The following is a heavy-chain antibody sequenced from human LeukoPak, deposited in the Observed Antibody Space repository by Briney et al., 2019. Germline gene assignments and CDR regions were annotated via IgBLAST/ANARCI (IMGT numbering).Heavy chain of an antibody. CDR1: GGSISSYY. Sequence: PSETLSLTCTVSGGSISSYYWSWIRQPPGKGLEWIGYIYYSGSTNYNPSLKSRVTISVDTSKNQFSLKLSSVTAADTAVYYCARGGGYRGYYFDYWGQGTLVTVSS. J-gene: IGHJ4*02. CDR3: ARGGGYRGYYFDY. CDR2: IYYSGST. D-gene: IGHD1-26*01. V-gene: IGHV4-59*01.